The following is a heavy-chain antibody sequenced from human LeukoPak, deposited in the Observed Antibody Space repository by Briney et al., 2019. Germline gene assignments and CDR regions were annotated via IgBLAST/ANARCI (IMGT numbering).Heavy chain of an antibody. Sequence: GASVKVSCKASGYTFTSYGISWVRQAPGQGLEWMGWISAYNGNTNYAQKFQGRVTITADESTSTAYMELSSLRSEDTAVYYCARGIPYCSGGSCYPNYFDYWGQGTLVTVSS. CDR2: ISAYNGNT. CDR1: GYTFTSYG. D-gene: IGHD2-15*01. CDR3: ARGIPYCSGGSCYPNYFDY. J-gene: IGHJ4*02. V-gene: IGHV1-18*01.